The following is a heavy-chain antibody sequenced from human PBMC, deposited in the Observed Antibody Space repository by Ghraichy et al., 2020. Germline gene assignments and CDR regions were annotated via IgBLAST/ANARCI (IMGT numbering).Heavy chain of an antibody. CDR1: GFTFSSYA. CDR2: ISDSGGRT. Sequence: GGSLRLSCAASGFTFSSYAMSWVRQAPGKGLEWVSGISDSGGRTYYADSVKGRCTISRDNSKRTLYLQLNSLRAEDTAVYYCAKAMVQGVIDSGHLDYWGQGTLVTVSS. V-gene: IGHV3-23*01. CDR3: AKAMVQGVIDSGHLDY. J-gene: IGHJ4*02. D-gene: IGHD3-10*01.